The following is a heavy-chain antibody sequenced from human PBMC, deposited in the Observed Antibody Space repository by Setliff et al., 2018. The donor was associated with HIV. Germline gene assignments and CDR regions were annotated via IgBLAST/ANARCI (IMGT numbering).Heavy chain of an antibody. CDR2: INPNSGGT. CDR1: GHTFTAYY. CDR3: ARSAHDYGVDY. D-gene: IGHD4-17*01. V-gene: IGHV1-2*06. Sequence: ASVKVSCKASGHTFTAYYMHWVRQAPGQGLEWMGRINPNSGGTSDAQKFQGRVTMTRDTSISTAYMELSRLRSDDTAVYYCARSAHDYGVDYWGQGTLVTVSS. J-gene: IGHJ4*02.